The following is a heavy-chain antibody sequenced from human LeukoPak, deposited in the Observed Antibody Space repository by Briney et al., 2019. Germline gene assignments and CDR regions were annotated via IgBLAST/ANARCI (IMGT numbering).Heavy chain of an antibody. J-gene: IGHJ4*02. CDR3: ARVSESGNSDY. V-gene: IGHV3-33*01. D-gene: IGHD4-23*01. Sequence: PGRSLTLSCAASGFSFTSYGMHWVRQAPGKGLEWVAVIWYDGTNKYYADSVKGRFTISRDTSNNMLYLQMNSLRAEDTAVYYCARVSESGNSDYWGQGTLVTVSS. CDR1: GFSFTSYG. CDR2: IWYDGTNK.